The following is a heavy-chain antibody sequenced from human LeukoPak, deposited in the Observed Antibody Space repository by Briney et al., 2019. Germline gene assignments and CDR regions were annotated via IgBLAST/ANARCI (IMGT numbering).Heavy chain of an antibody. J-gene: IGHJ4*02. Sequence: PSETLSLTCTVSGGSISSSSYYWGWIRQPPGRGLEWIGSIYYSGSTYYNPSLKSRVTISVDTSKNLFSLKLSSVTAADTAVYYCARHHFDYGEDYWGQGTLVTVSS. V-gene: IGHV4-39*01. D-gene: IGHD4-17*01. CDR1: GGSISSSSYY. CDR3: ARHHFDYGEDY. CDR2: IYYSGST.